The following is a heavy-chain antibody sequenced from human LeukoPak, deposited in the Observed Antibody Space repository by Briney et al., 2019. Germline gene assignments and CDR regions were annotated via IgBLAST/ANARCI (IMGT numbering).Heavy chain of an antibody. D-gene: IGHD3-10*01. CDR2: INPNSGGT. CDR3: ARDLAFGQSTMVRGVISR. CDR1: GYTFTGYY. Sequence: EASVKVSCKASGYTFTGYYMHWVRQAPGQGLEWMGWINPNSGGTNYAQKFQGRVTMTRDTSISTAYMELSRLRSDDTAVYYCARDLAFGQSTMVRGVISRWGQGTLVTVSS. V-gene: IGHV1-2*02. J-gene: IGHJ4*02.